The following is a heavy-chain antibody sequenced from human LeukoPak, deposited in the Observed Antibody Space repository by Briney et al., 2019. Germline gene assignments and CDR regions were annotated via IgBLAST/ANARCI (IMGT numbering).Heavy chain of an antibody. V-gene: IGHV3-30*02. J-gene: IGHJ4*02. CDR3: AKVVKGSWYSDY. CDR2: IRYDGSNK. Sequence: GGSLRLSCAASGFTFSSYGMRWVRQAPGKGLEWVAFIRYDGSNKYYADSVKGRFTLSTDNSKNTLYLQMNSLRAEDTAVYYCAKVVKGSWYSDYWGQGTLVTVSS. CDR1: GFTFSSYG. D-gene: IGHD2-15*01.